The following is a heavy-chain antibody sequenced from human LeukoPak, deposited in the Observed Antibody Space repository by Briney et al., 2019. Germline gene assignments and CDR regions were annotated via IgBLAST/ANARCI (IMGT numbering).Heavy chain of an antibody. CDR2: MNPNSGNT. CDR1: EYTFTSYD. CDR3: ARGNFYGSSGYYHRVLGY. V-gene: IGHV1-8*01. Sequence: ASVKVSCKASEYTFTSYDINWVRQATGQGLEWMGWMNPNSGNTGYAQKFQGRVTMTRNTSISTAYMELSSLRFEDTAVYYCARGNFYGSSGYYHRVLGYWGQGTPVTVSS. D-gene: IGHD3-22*01. J-gene: IGHJ4*02.